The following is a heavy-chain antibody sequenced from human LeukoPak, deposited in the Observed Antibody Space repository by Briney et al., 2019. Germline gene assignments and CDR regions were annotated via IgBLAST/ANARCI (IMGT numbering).Heavy chain of an antibody. V-gene: IGHV4-4*02. J-gene: IGHJ4*02. CDR1: GGSISSSNW. Sequence: KPSGTLSLTCAVSGGSISSSNWWSWVRQPPGKGLEWLGEIYHSGSTNYNPSLKSRVTISVDKSKNQFSLKLSSVTAADTAVYYCARGYYYGSGSYDYWGQGTLVTVSS. D-gene: IGHD3-10*01. CDR2: IYHSGST. CDR3: ARGYYYGSGSYDY.